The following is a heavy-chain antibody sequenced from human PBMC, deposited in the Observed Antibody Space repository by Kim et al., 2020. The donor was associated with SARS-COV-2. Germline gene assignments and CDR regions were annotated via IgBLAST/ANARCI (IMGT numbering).Heavy chain of an antibody. J-gene: IGHJ4*02. Sequence: GGSLRLSCAASGFIFSNFAMHWVRQAPGKGLEYVSAITKNGDNTYHADSVKGRFTISRDNSKNTLYLQMGSLRAEDMAVYYCARAPGADIVGMPGYFEYWGQGILVTVSS. CDR1: GFIFSNFA. CDR2: ITKNGDNT. V-gene: IGHV3-64*02. D-gene: IGHD5-12*01. CDR3: ARAPGADIVGMPGYFEY.